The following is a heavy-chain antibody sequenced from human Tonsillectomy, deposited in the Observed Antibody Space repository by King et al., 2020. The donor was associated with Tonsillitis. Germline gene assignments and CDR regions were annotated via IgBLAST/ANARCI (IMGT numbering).Heavy chain of an antibody. Sequence: VQLVQSGAEVKRPGASVKVSCKASGYTFTNYAMHWVRQAPGQRLEWMGWIYGSNGNTKYSQKFQGRVTITRDTFASTAYMELSSLRFEDTAMYYCARTPCSYSSGWYGDFDYWGQGILVTVSS. CDR3: ARTPCSYSSGWYGDFDY. CDR2: IYGSNGNT. D-gene: IGHD6-13*01. CDR1: GYTFTNYA. V-gene: IGHV1-3*01. J-gene: IGHJ4*02.